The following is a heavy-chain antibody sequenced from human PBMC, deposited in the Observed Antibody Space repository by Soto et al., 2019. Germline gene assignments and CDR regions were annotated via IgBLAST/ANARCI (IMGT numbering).Heavy chain of an antibody. CDR3: ARDLGIAVAGTAYYYGIDA. Sequence: PGGCVRLAGAGAGLTFGDSYMSWIRQAPGKGLEWLSYISPGSRYPAYADSVKGRFTISRDNSKNTLYLKMNSLRAEDTAVYYCARDLGIAVAGTAYYYGIDARAQGTTLPVSS. CDR1: GLTFGDSY. D-gene: IGHD6-19*01. J-gene: IGHJ6*02. CDR2: ISPGSRYP. V-gene: IGHV3-11*05.